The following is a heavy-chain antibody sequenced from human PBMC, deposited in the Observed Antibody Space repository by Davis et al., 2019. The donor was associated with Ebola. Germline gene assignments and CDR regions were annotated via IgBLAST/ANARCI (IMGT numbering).Heavy chain of an antibody. CDR1: GFTFDDYA. CDR2: IKSKTDGGTT. J-gene: IGHJ4*02. CDR3: TTLGAGGSGAQSLPYFDY. V-gene: IGHV3-15*01. Sequence: PGGSLRLSCAASGFTFDDYAMHWVRQAPGKGLEWVGRIKSKTDGGTTDYAAPVKGRFTISRDDSKNTLYLQMNSLKTEDTAVYYCTTLGAGGSGAQSLPYFDYWGQGTLVTVSS. D-gene: IGHD3-16*01.